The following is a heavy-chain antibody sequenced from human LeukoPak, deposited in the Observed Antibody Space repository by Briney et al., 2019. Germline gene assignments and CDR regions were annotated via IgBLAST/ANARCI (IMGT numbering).Heavy chain of an antibody. J-gene: IGHJ4*02. V-gene: IGHV3-23*01. CDR1: GFTLFRYS. Sequence: PGGALLLFPSASGFTLFRYSMSRGRQDPGKGLEWVSAISGSGGSTYYADSVKGRFTISRDNSKNTLYLQMNSLRAEDTAVYYCAKRLDYWGQGTLVTVSS. CDR2: ISGSGGST. CDR3: AKRLDY.